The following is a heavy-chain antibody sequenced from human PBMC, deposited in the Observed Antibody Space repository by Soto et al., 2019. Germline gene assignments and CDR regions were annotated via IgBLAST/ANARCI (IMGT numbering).Heavy chain of an antibody. Sequence: EVQVVESGGGLVPPGGSLRLSCSFTFSMYSMNWVRQAPGKGLEWVASISSGGDYIKYADSVKGRFTISRDNAKNSVSLQMNSLRVDDTAIYFCTRDQGGSYDSWFDPWGQGTLVTVSS. D-gene: IGHD1-26*01. CDR3: TRDQGGSYDSWFDP. J-gene: IGHJ5*02. V-gene: IGHV3-21*01. CDR2: ISSGGDYI. CDR1: FTFSMYS.